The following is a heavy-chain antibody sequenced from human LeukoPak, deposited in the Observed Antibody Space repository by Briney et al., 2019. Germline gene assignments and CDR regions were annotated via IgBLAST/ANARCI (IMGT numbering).Heavy chain of an antibody. J-gene: IGHJ4*02. CDR2: ISGSGGST. V-gene: IGHV3-23*01. D-gene: IGHD5-12*01. CDR3: AKVSGYAYYFDY. Sequence: GGSLRLSCAASGFTFSSYAMSWVRQAPGKGLEWGSAISGSGGSTYYADSVKGRFTISRDNSKNTLYLQMNSLRAEDTAVYYCAKVSGYAYYFDYWGQGTLVTVSS. CDR1: GFTFSSYA.